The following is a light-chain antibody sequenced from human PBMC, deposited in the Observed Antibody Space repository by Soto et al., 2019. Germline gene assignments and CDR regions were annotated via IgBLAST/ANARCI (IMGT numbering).Light chain of an antibody. V-gene: IGLV2-14*01. CDR2: EVS. Sequence: QSALTQPASVSGSPGQSITFSCTGSTSDVGAYNYVSWYKHHPGQAPQLMIYEVSNRPSGVSNRFSGSKSGNTASLTISGLQADDEGDYYCSSKTSSSSPFVFGTGTKLTVL. J-gene: IGLJ1*01. CDR1: TSDVGAYNY. CDR3: SSKTSSSSPFV.